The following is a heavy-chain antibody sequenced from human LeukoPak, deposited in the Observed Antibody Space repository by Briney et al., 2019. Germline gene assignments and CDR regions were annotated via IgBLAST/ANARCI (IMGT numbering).Heavy chain of an antibody. CDR2: IYYSGST. J-gene: IGHJ3*02. CDR1: GGSISSGGYY. CDR3: ASWGSGATDAFDI. D-gene: IGHD6-19*01. V-gene: IGHV4-31*03. Sequence: PSESLSLTCTVAGGSISSGGYYWSWLRQHPGKGLEWIGYIYYSGSTYYNPSLKSRVPISVDTSKNQFSLKLSSVTAADTAVYYCASWGSGATDAFDIWGQGTMVTVSS.